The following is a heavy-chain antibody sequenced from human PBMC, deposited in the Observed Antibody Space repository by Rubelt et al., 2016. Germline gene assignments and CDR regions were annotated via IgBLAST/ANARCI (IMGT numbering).Heavy chain of an antibody. CDR2: IHNDGTTT. Sequence: EVQLVESGGGLVKPGGSLRLSCAASGFTFSNYWMHWVRQAPGKGLVWVSRIHNDGTTTNYADSVKGRFTISRDNSKNTLYLQLNSLIAEVTAVYYCAKGGGYSYGYIPSWGQGILVTVSS. J-gene: IGHJ5*02. D-gene: IGHD5-18*01. CDR1: GFTFSNYW. CDR3: AKGGGYSYGYIPS. V-gene: IGHV3-74*02.